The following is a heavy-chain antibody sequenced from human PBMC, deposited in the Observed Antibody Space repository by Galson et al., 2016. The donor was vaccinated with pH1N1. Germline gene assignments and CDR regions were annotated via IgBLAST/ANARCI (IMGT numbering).Heavy chain of an antibody. CDR1: GYSVTRYY. CDR2: IDPSDGTT. V-gene: IGHV1-46*01. Sequence: SVKVSCKAAGYSVTRYYMHWVRQAPGPGLEWMGIIDPSDGTTTYSQKFQGRIILTRDTSTNSVRMELTTLRPDDSATYFCARRYYFDYWGQGTLVTVSS. J-gene: IGHJ4*02. CDR3: ARRYYFDY.